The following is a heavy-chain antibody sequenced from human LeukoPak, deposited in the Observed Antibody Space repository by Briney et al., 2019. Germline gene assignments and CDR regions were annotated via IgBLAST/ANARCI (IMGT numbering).Heavy chain of an antibody. V-gene: IGHV3-23*01. Sequence: GGSLRLSCAASGFTFDSYAVGWVRQAPGKGLEWVSVIGVSAGSTYYADSVKGRFTISRDNSKNTLYLQMNSLRAEDTAVYYCAKPSDSSDWYKPIFDYWGQGTLVTVSS. CDR3: AKPSDSSDWYKPIFDY. J-gene: IGHJ4*02. CDR2: IGVSAGST. D-gene: IGHD6-19*01. CDR1: GFTFDSYA.